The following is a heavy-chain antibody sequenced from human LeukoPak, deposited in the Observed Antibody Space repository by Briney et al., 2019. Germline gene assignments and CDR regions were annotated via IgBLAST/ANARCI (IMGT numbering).Heavy chain of an antibody. CDR2: ISSSSSTI. Sequence: QAGGSLRLSCAASGFTFSSYSMNWVRQAPGKGLEGVSYISSSSSTIYYADSVKGRFTISRDNAKNSLYLQMNSLRAEDTAVYYCVRGGARQLPYFDYWGQGTLVTVSS. CDR1: GFTFSSYS. D-gene: IGHD1-26*01. J-gene: IGHJ4*02. CDR3: VRGGARQLPYFDY. V-gene: IGHV3-48*04.